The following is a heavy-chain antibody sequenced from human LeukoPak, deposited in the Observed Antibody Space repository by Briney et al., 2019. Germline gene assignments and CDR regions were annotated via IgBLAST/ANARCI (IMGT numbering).Heavy chain of an antibody. CDR1: GGSISSYY. V-gene: IGHV4-59*01. CDR2: IYYSGST. CDR3: ARGPRLGYGDYVPFDY. J-gene: IGHJ4*02. D-gene: IGHD4-17*01. Sequence: PSETLSLTCTVSGGSISSYYWGWIRQPPGKGLEWIGYIYYSGSTNYNPSLKSRVTISVDTSKNQFSLKLSSVTAADTAVYYCARGPRLGYGDYVPFDYWGQGTLVTVSS.